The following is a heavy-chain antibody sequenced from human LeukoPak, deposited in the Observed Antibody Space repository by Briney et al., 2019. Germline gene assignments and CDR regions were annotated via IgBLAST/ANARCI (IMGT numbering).Heavy chain of an antibody. D-gene: IGHD3-10*01. Sequence: GGSLRLSCAASGFTFSSYGMHWVRQAPGKGLEWVAIIRYDGSNKYYADSVKGRFTISRDNSKNTLYLQMNSLRAEDTAVYYCAKDTYYYGSGRPAGWFDPWGQGTLVTVSS. V-gene: IGHV3-30*02. CDR2: IRYDGSNK. CDR3: AKDTYYYGSGRPAGWFDP. CDR1: GFTFSSYG. J-gene: IGHJ5*02.